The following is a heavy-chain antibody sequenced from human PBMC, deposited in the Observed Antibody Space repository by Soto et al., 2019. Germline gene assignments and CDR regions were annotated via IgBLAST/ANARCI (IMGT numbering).Heavy chain of an antibody. V-gene: IGHV3-11*01. CDR2: ISSSGRTI. CDR3: ASEIVYRSPHLEV. D-gene: IGHD3-16*02. Sequence: PGGSLRRSCAAAGFTCSDYYMSWIRQAPGKGLEWVSYISSSGRTIYYADSGKGRFTISRDNAKNALYLQMNSLSHAAPAVSYRASEIVYRSPHLEVWGQGTTVTASS. CDR1: GFTCSDYY. J-gene: IGHJ6*02.